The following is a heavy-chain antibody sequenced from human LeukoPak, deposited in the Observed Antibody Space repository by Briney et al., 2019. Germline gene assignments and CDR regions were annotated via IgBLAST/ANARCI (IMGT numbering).Heavy chain of an antibody. CDR3: VGDQVNDTGYLR. CDR2: INGDGRTA. Sequence: GGSLRLSCSASGFIFSTYTMYWVRQAPGKGLEYVSVINGDGRTAYYIDSVKGRFTISRDNSKNTLYLQMSSLRADDTAVYYCVGDQVNDTGYLRWGQGTRVTVSA. CDR1: GFIFSTYT. V-gene: IGHV3-64D*06. J-gene: IGHJ4*02. D-gene: IGHD5-12*01.